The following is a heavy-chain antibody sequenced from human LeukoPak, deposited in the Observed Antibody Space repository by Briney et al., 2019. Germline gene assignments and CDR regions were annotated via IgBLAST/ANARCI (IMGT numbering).Heavy chain of an antibody. Sequence: ASVKVSCKASGYTFTTYGISWVRQAPGQGLEWMGWISAYNGNTKSAQKFQGRVIMAIDTSTSTAYMELRSLRSDDTAVYYCARLKYSGSYPADYWGQGTLVTVSS. CDR3: ARLKYSGSYPADY. D-gene: IGHD1-26*01. CDR1: GYTFTTYG. V-gene: IGHV1-18*01. J-gene: IGHJ4*02. CDR2: ISAYNGNT.